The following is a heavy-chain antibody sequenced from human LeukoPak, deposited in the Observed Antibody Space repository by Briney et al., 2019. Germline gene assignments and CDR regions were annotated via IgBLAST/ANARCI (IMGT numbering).Heavy chain of an antibody. Sequence: SETLSPTWPVAVGFISSVNWWSGIRQSPGKGLEWIGEIYHNGTPNYSPSLKSRVTISADTFKNHFSLKLTSVTAADTAVYYCATAPILRGEGGEHYKYGMDVWGQGTTVIVSS. D-gene: IGHD2-2*02. J-gene: IGHJ6*02. CDR2: IYHNGTP. V-gene: IGHV4-4*02. CDR1: VGFISSVNW. CDR3: ATAPILRGEGGEHYKYGMDV.